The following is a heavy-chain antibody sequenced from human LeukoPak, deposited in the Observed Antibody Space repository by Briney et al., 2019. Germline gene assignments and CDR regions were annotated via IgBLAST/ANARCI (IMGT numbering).Heavy chain of an antibody. D-gene: IGHD3-9*01. CDR1: GFTFSSYG. CDR2: ISYDGSNK. Sequence: GGSLRLSCAASGFTFSSYGMHWVRQAPGKGLEWVAVISYDGSNKYYADSVKGRFTISRDNSKNTLYLQMNSLRAEDTAVYYCAKIGWIQYFDWLLSHWGQGTLVTVSS. J-gene: IGHJ4*02. CDR3: AKIGWIQYFDWLLSH. V-gene: IGHV3-30*18.